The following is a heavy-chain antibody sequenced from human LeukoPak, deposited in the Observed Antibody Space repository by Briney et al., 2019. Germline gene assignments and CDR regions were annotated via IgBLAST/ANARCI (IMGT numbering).Heavy chain of an antibody. V-gene: IGHV3-21*01. CDR3: ARDERGTTGTTHLN. CDR2: ISGSGDNM. D-gene: IGHD1-1*01. J-gene: IGHJ4*02. Sequence: PGGSLRLSCLASKFTFNNYAMTWVRQAPGKGLEWVSSISGSGDNMDYADSVKGRFTISRDNAKNSLYLQMNSLRAEDTAVYYCARDERGTTGTTHLNWGQGTLVTVSS. CDR1: KFTFNNYA.